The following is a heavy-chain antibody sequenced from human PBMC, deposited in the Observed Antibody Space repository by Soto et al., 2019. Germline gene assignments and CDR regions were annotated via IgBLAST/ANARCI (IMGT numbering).Heavy chain of an antibody. CDR1: GYAFTSYG. Sequence: QVHLVQSGAEVKKPGASVKVSCKASGYAFTSYGITWVRQAPGQGLEWMGWISAHNGNTNYAQKLQGRVTVTRDTSTSRAYMELRSLRADDAAGYYCARGRYGAYSGPGALVTVSS. J-gene: IGHJ4*01. D-gene: IGHD3-10*01. CDR2: ISAHNGNT. CDR3: ARGRYGAY. V-gene: IGHV1-18*01.